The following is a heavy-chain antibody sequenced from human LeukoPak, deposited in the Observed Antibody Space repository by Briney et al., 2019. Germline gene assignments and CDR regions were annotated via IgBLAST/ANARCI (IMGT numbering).Heavy chain of an antibody. CDR1: GFTFSSYW. D-gene: IGHD3-3*02. CDR2: INTDGTNT. V-gene: IGHV3-74*01. J-gene: IGHJ4*02. CDR3: AGYIFAPGKDY. Sequence: GGSLRLSCTASGFTFSSYWVHWVRQAPGRGLVWVSRINTDGTNTIYADSVKGRFTISRDNAKNTLYLQMNSLRAEDTAVYYCAGYIFAPGKDYWGRGTLVTVSS.